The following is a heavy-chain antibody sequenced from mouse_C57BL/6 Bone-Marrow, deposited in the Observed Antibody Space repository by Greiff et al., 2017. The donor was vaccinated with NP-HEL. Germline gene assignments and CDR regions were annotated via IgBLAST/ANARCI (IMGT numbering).Heavy chain of an antibody. D-gene: IGHD1-1*01. CDR1: GFSLSTFGMG. CDR3: APLYYYGSSAAWFAY. J-gene: IGHJ3*01. V-gene: IGHV8-8*01. CDR2: IWWDDDT. Sequence: QVTLKVSGPGILQPSQTLSLTCSFSGFSLSTFGMGVGWIRQPSGKGLEWLAHIWWDDDTYYNPALKRRLTITKDTSKHQVFLKIANVDTADTATYYCAPLYYYGSSAAWFAYWGQGTRVTVSA.